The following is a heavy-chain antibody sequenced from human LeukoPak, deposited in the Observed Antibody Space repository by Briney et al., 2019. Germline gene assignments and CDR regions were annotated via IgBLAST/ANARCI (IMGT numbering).Heavy chain of an antibody. CDR3: ARDKQLWSLGDYYYGMDV. CDR1: GFTFSSYA. J-gene: IGHJ6*04. V-gene: IGHV3-30*04. D-gene: IGHD5-18*01. Sequence: QSGGSLRLSCAASGFTFSSYAMHWVRQAPGKGLEWVAVISYDGSNKYYADSVKGRFTISRDNSENTLYLQMNSLRAEDTAVYYCARDKQLWSLGDYYYGMDVWGKGTTVTVSS. CDR2: ISYDGSNK.